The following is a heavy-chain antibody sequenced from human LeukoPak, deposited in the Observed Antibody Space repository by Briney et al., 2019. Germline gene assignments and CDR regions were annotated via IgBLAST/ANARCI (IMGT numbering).Heavy chain of an antibody. V-gene: IGHV4-38-2*02. CDR3: AREADYYDSSGYYPGDFDY. J-gene: IGHJ4*02. CDR2: IYHSGST. Sequence: SETLSLTCTVSGYSIGSGYYWGWIRQPPGKGLEWIGSIYHSGSTYYNPSLKSRVTISVDTSKNQFSLKLSSVTAADTAVYYCAREADYYDSSGYYPGDFDYWGQGTLVTVSS. CDR1: GYSIGSGYY. D-gene: IGHD3-22*01.